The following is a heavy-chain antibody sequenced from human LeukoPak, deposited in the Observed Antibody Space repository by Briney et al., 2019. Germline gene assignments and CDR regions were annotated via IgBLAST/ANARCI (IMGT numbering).Heavy chain of an antibody. Sequence: ASVKVSCKASGYTFTGYYMHWVRQAPGQGLEWMGIINPSGGSTSYAQKFQGRVTMTRDTSTSTVYMELSSLRSEDTAVYYCARDTPDDYSNPRFDYWGQGTLVTVSS. CDR2: INPSGGST. CDR3: ARDTPDDYSNPRFDY. CDR1: GYTFTGYY. J-gene: IGHJ4*02. D-gene: IGHD4-11*01. V-gene: IGHV1-46*01.